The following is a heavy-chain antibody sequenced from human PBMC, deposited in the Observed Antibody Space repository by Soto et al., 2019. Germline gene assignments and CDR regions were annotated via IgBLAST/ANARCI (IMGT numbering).Heavy chain of an antibody. CDR1: GGSFSGYY. CDR3: ASCFGTSCYYFDY. J-gene: IGHJ4*02. Sequence: SETLSLTCAVYGGSFSGYYWSWIRQPPGKGLEWIGEINHSGSTNYNPSLKSRVTISVDTSKNQFSLKLSSVTAADTAVYYCASCFGTSCYYFDYWGQGTLVTVAS. D-gene: IGHD2-2*01. V-gene: IGHV4-34*01. CDR2: INHSGST.